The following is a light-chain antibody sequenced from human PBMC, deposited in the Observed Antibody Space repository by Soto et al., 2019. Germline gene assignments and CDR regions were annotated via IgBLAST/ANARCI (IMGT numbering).Light chain of an antibody. CDR3: QQTYTTPRT. CDR1: RGINTY. J-gene: IGKJ1*01. CDR2: SAS. Sequence: DIQMTQSPSSLSASIGDRVTITCRASRGINTYVNWYQQKPGKAPKLLIFSASNLQGGVPSRFSGTGSGTAFTFTISSLLPEDFATYYCQQTYTTPRTFGQGTKVDI. V-gene: IGKV1-39*01.